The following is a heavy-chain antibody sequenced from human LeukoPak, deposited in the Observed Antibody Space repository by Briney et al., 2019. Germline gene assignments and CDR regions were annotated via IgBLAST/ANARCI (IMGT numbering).Heavy chain of an antibody. V-gene: IGHV3-30-3*01. CDR3: ASGSYGAFDC. J-gene: IGHJ4*02. CDR2: ISYDGSNK. D-gene: IGHD1-26*01. Sequence: PGGSLRLSCAASGFTFSSYAMHWVRQAPGKGLEWVAVISYDGSNKYYADSVKGRFTISRDNSKNTLYLQMNSLRAEDTAVYYCASGSYGAFDCWGQGTLVTVSS. CDR1: GFTFSSYA.